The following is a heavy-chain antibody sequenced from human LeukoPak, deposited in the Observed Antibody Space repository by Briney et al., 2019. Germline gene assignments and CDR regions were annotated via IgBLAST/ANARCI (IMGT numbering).Heavy chain of an antibody. D-gene: IGHD3-22*01. CDR1: GYSINSGYY. J-gene: IGHJ4*02. CDR3: ARRADYYDSSGYYSAWFDY. Sequence: SETLSLTCTVSGYSINSGYYWGWIRQPPGKGLEWIGSIYYSGSTYYNPSLKSRVTISVDTSKNQFSLKLSSVTAADTAVYYCARRADYYDSSGYYSAWFDYWGQGTLVTVSS. CDR2: IYYSGST. V-gene: IGHV4-38-2*02.